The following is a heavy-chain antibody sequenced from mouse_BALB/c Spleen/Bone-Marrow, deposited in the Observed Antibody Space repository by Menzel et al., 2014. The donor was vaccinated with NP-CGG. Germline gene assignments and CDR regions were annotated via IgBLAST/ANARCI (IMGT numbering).Heavy chain of an antibody. V-gene: IGHV5-4*02. CDR2: ISDGGSYT. D-gene: IGHD2-14*01. Sequence: DVKLVESGGDLVKPGGSLKLSCAASGFTFSDYYMYWVRQTPEKRLEWDATISDGGSYTYYPDSVKGRFTISRDNAKNNLYLHMSSLKSEDTAMYYCARDGDYKYAWFAYWGQGTLVTVSA. CDR1: GFTFSDYY. CDR3: ARDGDYKYAWFAY. J-gene: IGHJ3*01.